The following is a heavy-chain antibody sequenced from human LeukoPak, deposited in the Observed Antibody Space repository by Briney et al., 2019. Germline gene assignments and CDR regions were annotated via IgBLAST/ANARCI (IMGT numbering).Heavy chain of an antibody. D-gene: IGHD4-23*01. Sequence: GGSLRLSCAASGFTFSDHYMDWVRQAPGKGLEWVGRTKNKANSYSTDYAASVKGRFTISRDESKNSVYLQMSSLKTEDTAVYFCAGRVFGGNCYYDFWGQGTLVTVSS. CDR2: TKNKANSYST. CDR1: GFTFSDHY. J-gene: IGHJ4*02. CDR3: AGRVFGGNCYYDF. V-gene: IGHV3-72*01.